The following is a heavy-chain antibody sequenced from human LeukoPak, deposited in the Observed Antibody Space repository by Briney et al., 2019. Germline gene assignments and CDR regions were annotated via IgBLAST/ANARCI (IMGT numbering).Heavy chain of an antibody. CDR2: IYYSGST. D-gene: IGHD6-13*01. CDR3: ARGGEGIAALRWFDP. Sequence: NPSETLSLTCTVSGGSISSGGYYWSWIRQHPGKGLEWIGYIYYSGSTYYNPSLKSRVTISVDTSKNQFSLKLSSVTAADTAVYYCARGGEGIAALRWFDPWGQGTLVTVSS. V-gene: IGHV4-31*03. CDR1: GGSISSGGYY. J-gene: IGHJ5*02.